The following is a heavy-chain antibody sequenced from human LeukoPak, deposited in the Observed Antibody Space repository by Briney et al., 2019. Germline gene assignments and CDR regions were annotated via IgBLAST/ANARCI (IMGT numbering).Heavy chain of an antibody. CDR1: GGTFSSYA. Sequence: GSSVKVSCKASGGTFSSYAISWVRQAPGQGLEWMGGIIPIFGTANYAQKFQGRVTITADESTSTAYMELSSLRSEDTAVYYCARDVGCGYCTNGVCPCAFDIWGQGTMVTVSS. J-gene: IGHJ3*02. V-gene: IGHV1-69*01. D-gene: IGHD2-8*01. CDR2: IIPIFGTA. CDR3: ARDVGCGYCTNGVCPCAFDI.